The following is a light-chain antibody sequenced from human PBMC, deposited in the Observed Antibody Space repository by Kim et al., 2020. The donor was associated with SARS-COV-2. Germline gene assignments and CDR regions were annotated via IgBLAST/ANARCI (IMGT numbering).Light chain of an antibody. V-gene: IGKV1-33*01. Sequence: DIQMTQSPSSLSASVGDRVTITCQASQDINRFLHWYQQKPGKAPKPLIYDASILETGVPSRFSGSGSGTHFTLTISSLQPEDIATYYCQQYDNPPLFTFGPGTIVDIK. CDR1: QDINRF. CDR2: DAS. CDR3: QQYDNPPLFT. J-gene: IGKJ3*01.